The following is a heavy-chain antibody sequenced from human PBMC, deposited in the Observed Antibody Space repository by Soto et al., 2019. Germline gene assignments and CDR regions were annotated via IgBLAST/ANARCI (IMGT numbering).Heavy chain of an antibody. CDR2: IGTAGDT. CDR3: ARSMVRGVIYYYGMDV. Sequence: GGSLRLSCVASGLTLSRYWMSWVRQAPGKGLEWVSTIGTAGDTYYPGSVKGRFTISRENAKNSLYLQMNSLRAGDTAVYYCARSMVRGVIYYYGMDVWGQGTTVTVSS. V-gene: IGHV3-13*01. J-gene: IGHJ6*02. D-gene: IGHD3-10*01. CDR1: GLTLSRYW.